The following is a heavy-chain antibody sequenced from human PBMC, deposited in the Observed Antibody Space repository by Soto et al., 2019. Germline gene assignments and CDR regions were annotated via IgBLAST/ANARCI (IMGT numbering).Heavy chain of an antibody. D-gene: IGHD6-19*01. CDR1: GGSISSYY. J-gene: IGHJ4*02. Sequence: QVQLQESGPGLVKPSETLSLTCTVSGGSISSYYWSWIRQPPGKGLEWIGYIYYSGSTNYNPPLKSRVTISVDTSKNQFSLKLSSVTAADTAVYYCARAFSSGWYDYWGQGTLVTVSS. CDR2: IYYSGST. CDR3: ARAFSSGWYDY. V-gene: IGHV4-59*01.